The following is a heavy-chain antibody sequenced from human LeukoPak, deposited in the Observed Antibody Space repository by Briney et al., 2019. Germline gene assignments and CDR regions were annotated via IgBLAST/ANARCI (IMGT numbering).Heavy chain of an antibody. CDR3: TTLYYYDSSGPPP. J-gene: IGHJ5*02. CDR2: IKSKTDGGTT. D-gene: IGHD3-22*01. CDR1: GFTFSNAW. Sequence: SGGSLRLSCAASGFTFSNAWMSWVRQAPGKGLEWVGRIKSKTDGGTTDYAAPVKGRFTISRDDSKNTLYLQMNSLKTEDTAVYYCTTLYYYDSSGPPPWGQGTLVTVSS. V-gene: IGHV3-15*01.